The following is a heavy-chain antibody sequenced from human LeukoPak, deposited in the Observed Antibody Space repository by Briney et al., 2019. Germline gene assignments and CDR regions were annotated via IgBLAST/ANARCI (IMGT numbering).Heavy chain of an antibody. CDR3: ARHKRDRGYEVDY. D-gene: IGHD5-12*01. V-gene: IGHV5-51*01. CDR1: GYCISSSC. Sequence: GASLKISRKGCGYCISSSCIGWGRHMPGKGLEWVGIIYPGDSDTRYSPSFQGQVTISADKSISTANLQWSSLKASDTAMYYCARHKRDRGYEVDYWGQGTLVTVSS. CDR2: IYPGDSDT. J-gene: IGHJ4*02.